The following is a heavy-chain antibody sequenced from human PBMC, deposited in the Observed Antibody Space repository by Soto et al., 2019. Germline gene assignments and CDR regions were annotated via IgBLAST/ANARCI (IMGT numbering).Heavy chain of an antibody. Sequence: GGSLRLSCAASGFTFSSYAMHWVRQAPGKGLEWVAVISYDGSNKYYADSVKGRFTISRDNSKNTLYLQMNSLRAEDTAVYYCAREAAAAGEFFDYWGQGTLVTVSS. CDR2: ISYDGSNK. CDR1: GFTFSSYA. J-gene: IGHJ4*02. CDR3: AREAAAAGEFFDY. V-gene: IGHV3-30-3*01. D-gene: IGHD6-13*01.